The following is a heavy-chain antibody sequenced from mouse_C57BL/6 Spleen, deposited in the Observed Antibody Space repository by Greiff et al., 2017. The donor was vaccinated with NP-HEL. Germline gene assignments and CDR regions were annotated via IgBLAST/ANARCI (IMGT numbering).Heavy chain of an antibody. J-gene: IGHJ1*03. V-gene: IGHV1-61*01. Sequence: QVQLQQPGAELVRPGSSVKLSCKASGYTFTSYWMDWVKQRPGQGLEWIGNIYPSDSETHYNQKFKDKATLTVDKSSSTAYMQLSSLTSEDSAVYYCARRVYYGLYFDVWGTGTTVTVSS. CDR3: ARRVYYGLYFDV. CDR2: IYPSDSET. CDR1: GYTFTSYW. D-gene: IGHD2-1*01.